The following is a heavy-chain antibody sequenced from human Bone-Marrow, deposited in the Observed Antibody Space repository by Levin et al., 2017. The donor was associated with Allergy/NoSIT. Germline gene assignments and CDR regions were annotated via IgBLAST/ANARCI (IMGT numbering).Heavy chain of an antibody. Sequence: GGSLRLSCSASGFTFSSYAMHWVRQAPGKGLEYVSAISSNGGSTYYADSVKGRFTISRDNSKNTLYLQMSSLRAEDTAVYYCVRKALKRDDYSNYRNYYYMDVWGKGTTVTVSS. CDR1: GFTFSSYA. D-gene: IGHD4-11*01. CDR2: ISSNGGST. CDR3: VRKALKRDDYSNYRNYYYMDV. V-gene: IGHV3-64D*06. J-gene: IGHJ6*03.